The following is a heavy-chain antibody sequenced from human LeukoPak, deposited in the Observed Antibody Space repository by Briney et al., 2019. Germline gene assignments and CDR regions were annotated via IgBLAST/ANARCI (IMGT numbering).Heavy chain of an antibody. V-gene: IGHV4-4*07. CDR2: IYTSGST. J-gene: IGHJ5*02. D-gene: IGHD3-16*02. Sequence: SETLSLTCTVSGGSISSYYWSWIRQPAGRGLEWIGRIYTSGSTNYNPSLESRVTMSVDTSKNQFSLRLSSVTAADTAVYYCARRGFMITFGGVILSSTNWFDPWGQGTLVTVSS. CDR3: ARRGFMITFGGVILSSTNWFDP. CDR1: GGSISSYY.